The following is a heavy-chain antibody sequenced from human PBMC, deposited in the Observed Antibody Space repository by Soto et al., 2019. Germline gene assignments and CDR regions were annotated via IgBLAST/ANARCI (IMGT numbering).Heavy chain of an antibody. CDR2: ISSNGGST. J-gene: IGHJ6*02. CDR1: GFTFSSYA. Sequence: GGSLRLSCSASGFTFSSYAMHWVRQAPGKGLEYVSAISSNGGSTYYADSVKGRFTISRDNSKNTLYLQMSSLRAEDTAVYYCVKDPGLITMIVVPEIMDVWGQGTTVTVSS. CDR3: VKDPGLITMIVVPEIMDV. V-gene: IGHV3-64D*08. D-gene: IGHD3-22*01.